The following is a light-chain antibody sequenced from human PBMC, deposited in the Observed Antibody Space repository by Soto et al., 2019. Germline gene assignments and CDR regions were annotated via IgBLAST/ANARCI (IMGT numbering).Light chain of an antibody. J-gene: IGLJ1*01. CDR1: SSDVGGYNY. V-gene: IGLV2-14*03. CDR3: CSYTTSNTRQIV. Sequence: QSALTQPASVSGSPGQSITISCTGTSSDVGGYNYVSWYQHHPGKAPKLMIYDVGNRPSGVSNRLSGSKSGNTASLTISGLQPEDEADYYCCSYTTSNTRQIVFGTGTKVTVL. CDR2: DVG.